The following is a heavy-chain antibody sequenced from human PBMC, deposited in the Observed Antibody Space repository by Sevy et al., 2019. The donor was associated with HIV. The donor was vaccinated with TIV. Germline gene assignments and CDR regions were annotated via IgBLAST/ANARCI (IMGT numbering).Heavy chain of an antibody. CDR2: IKEDGTEK. V-gene: IGHV3-7*04. CDR1: GFNFSRHW. Sequence: GGSLRLSCEVSGFNFSRHWMTWVRQAPGKGVEWVANIKEDGTEKSYVGSVKGRFITSRDNAKNSLFLQMNSLRAEDTAMYYCVGGVGYWGQGTLVTVSS. CDR3: VGGVGY. J-gene: IGHJ4*02.